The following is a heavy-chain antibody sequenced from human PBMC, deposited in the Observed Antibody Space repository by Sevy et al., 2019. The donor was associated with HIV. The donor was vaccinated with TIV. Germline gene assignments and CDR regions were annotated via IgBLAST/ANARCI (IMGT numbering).Heavy chain of an antibody. Sequence: SETLSLTCAVYGGSFSGYYWSWIRQTPGKGLEWIGEINHSGSTNYNPSLKSRVTISVDTSKNQFSLKLSSVTAADTAVYYCAREGWQLGTYYYYGMDVWGQGTTVTVSS. V-gene: IGHV4-34*01. CDR2: INHSGST. CDR1: GGSFSGYY. J-gene: IGHJ6*02. D-gene: IGHD2-15*01. CDR3: AREGWQLGTYYYYGMDV.